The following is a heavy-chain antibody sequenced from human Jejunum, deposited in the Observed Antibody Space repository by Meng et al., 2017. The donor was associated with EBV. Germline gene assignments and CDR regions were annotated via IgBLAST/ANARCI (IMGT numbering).Heavy chain of an antibody. D-gene: IGHD3-10*01. CDR3: ARDKGRTEFDY. CDR2: ITPNTGIP. V-gene: IGHV7-4-1*02. J-gene: IGHJ4*02. CDR1: GYTFTPYS. Sequence: QVQLVQSGSELKKPGXSVEISGKASGYTFTPYSINWVRQAPGQGLEWMGWITPNTGIPTYAQGFTGRFVFSLDTSVSTAYLHISSLKAEDTAVYYCARDKGRTEFDYWGQGTLVTVSS.